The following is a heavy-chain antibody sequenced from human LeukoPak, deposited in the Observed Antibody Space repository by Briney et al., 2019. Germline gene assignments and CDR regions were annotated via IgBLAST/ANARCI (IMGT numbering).Heavy chain of an antibody. Sequence: PGGSLRLSCAASGFTFSSYSMNWVRQAPGKGLEWVSSISSSSSYIYYADSVKGRFTISRDNAKNSLYLQMNSLRAEDTAVYYCAREGYCSSTSYPTLDYWGQGTLVTASS. D-gene: IGHD2-2*01. CDR2: ISSSSSYI. J-gene: IGHJ4*02. V-gene: IGHV3-21*01. CDR3: AREGYCSSTSYPTLDY. CDR1: GFTFSSYS.